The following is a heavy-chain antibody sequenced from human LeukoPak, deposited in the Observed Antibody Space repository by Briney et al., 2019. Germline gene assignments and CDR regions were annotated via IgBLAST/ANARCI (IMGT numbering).Heavy chain of an antibody. CDR2: ISSTSSTI. J-gene: IGHJ4*02. CDR3: AKDGYKWKFDN. CDR1: GFTFSSYS. V-gene: IGHV3-48*02. D-gene: IGHD5-24*01. Sequence: AGSLRLSCAASGFTFSSYSMNWVRQAPGMGLEWVTYISSTSSTIYYADSVKGRFTISRDNAKNSLYLQMKSLRDEDTAVYYCAKDGYKWKFDNWGQGTLVTVSS.